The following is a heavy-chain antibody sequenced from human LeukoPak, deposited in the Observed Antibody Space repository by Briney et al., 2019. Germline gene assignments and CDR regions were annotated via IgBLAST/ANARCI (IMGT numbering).Heavy chain of an antibody. Sequence: WETLSLTCTVSGGSISNYYWNWIRQSAGRGLELIGRIHSSGRTNYNPSLKSRVTMSVDTSKNQFSLKLSSVTAADTAVYYCARSVASCFDYWGQGTLVTVSS. V-gene: IGHV4-4*07. D-gene: IGHD2-2*01. J-gene: IGHJ4*02. CDR2: IHSSGRT. CDR1: GGSISNYY. CDR3: ARSVASCFDY.